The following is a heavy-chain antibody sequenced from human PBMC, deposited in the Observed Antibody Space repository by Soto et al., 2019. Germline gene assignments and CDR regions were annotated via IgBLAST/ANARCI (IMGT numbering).Heavy chain of an antibody. V-gene: IGHV3-64*01. J-gene: IGHJ6*02. CDR3: ARDRSPVLRYFDWSSPLYYYYYGMDV. Sequence: GGSLRLSCAASGFTFSSYAMSWVRQAPGKGLEWVSAISSNGGSTYYANSVKGRFTISRDNSKNTLYLQMGSLRAEDMAVYYCARDRSPVLRYFDWSSPLYYYYYGMDVWGQGTTVTVSS. CDR1: GFTFSSYA. CDR2: ISSNGGST. D-gene: IGHD3-9*01.